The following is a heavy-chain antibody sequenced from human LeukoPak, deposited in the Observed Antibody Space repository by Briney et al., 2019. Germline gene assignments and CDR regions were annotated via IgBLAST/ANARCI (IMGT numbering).Heavy chain of an antibody. D-gene: IGHD5-18*01. V-gene: IGHV4-30-2*01. CDR2: IYHSGST. CDR3: ASSPRGYSYGYFDY. Sequence: SETLSLTCAVSGGSISSGGYSWSWIRQPPGKGLEWIGYIYHSGSTYYNPSLKSRVTMSVDTSKNQFSLKLSSVTAADTAVYYCASSPRGYSYGYFDYWGQGTLVTVSS. J-gene: IGHJ4*02. CDR1: GGSISSGGYS.